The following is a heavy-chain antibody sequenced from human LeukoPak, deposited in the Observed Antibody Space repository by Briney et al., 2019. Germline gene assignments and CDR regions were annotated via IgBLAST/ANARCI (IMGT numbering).Heavy chain of an antibody. CDR3: ANPIEGY. CDR1: GFTLTNHG. J-gene: IGHJ4*02. Sequence: GGSLRLSCAVSGFTLTNHGVSWVRQAPGKGLEWVSGISWNSGSIGYADSVKGRFTISRDNAKNSLYLQMNSLRAEDTALYYCANPIEGYWGQGTLVTVSS. CDR2: ISWNSGSI. V-gene: IGHV3-9*01. D-gene: IGHD2-21*01.